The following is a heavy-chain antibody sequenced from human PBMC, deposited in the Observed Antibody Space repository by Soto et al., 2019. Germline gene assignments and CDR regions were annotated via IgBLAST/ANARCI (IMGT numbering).Heavy chain of an antibody. CDR1: GGSISSSSYY. CDR2: IYYSGST. CDR3: ARHPKTYYDFWSGYFDY. V-gene: IGHV4-39*01. D-gene: IGHD3-3*01. Sequence: SETLSLTCTVSGGSISSSSYYWGWIRQPPGKGLEWIGSIYYSGSTYYNPSPKSRVTISVDTSKNQFSLKLSSVTAADTAVYYCARHPKTYYDFWSGYFDYWGQGTLVTVSS. J-gene: IGHJ4*02.